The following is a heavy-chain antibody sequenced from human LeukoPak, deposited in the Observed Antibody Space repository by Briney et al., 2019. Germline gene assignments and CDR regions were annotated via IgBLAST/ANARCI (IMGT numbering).Heavy chain of an antibody. CDR1: GYTFTSYG. V-gene: IGHV1-18*01. CDR3: ARGDYDFWSGVNWFDP. Sequence: ASVKVSCKASGYTFTSYGISWVRQAPGQGLESMGWISAYNGNTNYAQKLQGRVTMTTDTSTSTAYMELRSLRSDDTAVYYCARGDYDFWSGVNWFDPWGQGTLVTVSS. D-gene: IGHD3-3*01. CDR2: ISAYNGNT. J-gene: IGHJ5*02.